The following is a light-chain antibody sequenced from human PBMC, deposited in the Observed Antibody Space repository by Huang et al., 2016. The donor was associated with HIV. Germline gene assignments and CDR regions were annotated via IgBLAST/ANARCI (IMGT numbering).Light chain of an antibody. CDR2: GTS. V-gene: IGKV3-20*01. CDR3: QQYGTSPPSLT. Sequence: EIVLTQSPGTLSLSPGGRATLSCRASQSVSGTYLAWYQQKPGQAPRLLIYGTSIRATGIPDRFSGSGSATDFTLTISRLEPDDFAVYYCQQYGTSPPSLTFGGGTKVEIK. J-gene: IGKJ4*01. CDR1: QSVSGTY.